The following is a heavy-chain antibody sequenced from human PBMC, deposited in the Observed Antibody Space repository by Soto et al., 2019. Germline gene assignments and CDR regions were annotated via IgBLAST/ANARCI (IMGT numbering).Heavy chain of an antibody. V-gene: IGHV3-53*01. CDR3: VRPRPSGENYGMDV. D-gene: IGHD3-16*01. J-gene: IGHJ6*02. CDR1: GLTVSHNY. Sequence: GGSLRLSCVASGLTVSHNYMAWVRQAPEMGLEWVSILYTEGTPYYADSVKGRSTISRDSSKNTLFLQLDSLRAEDTAVYYCVRPRPSGENYGMDVWGQGTTVTVSS. CDR2: LYTEGTP.